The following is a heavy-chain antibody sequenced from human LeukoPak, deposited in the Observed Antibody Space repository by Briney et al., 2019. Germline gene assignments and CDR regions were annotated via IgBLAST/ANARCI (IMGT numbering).Heavy chain of an antibody. V-gene: IGHV3-30*04. D-gene: IGHD6-25*01. J-gene: IGHJ4*02. CDR1: GLTFSNYA. CDR2: ISFDGNIK. Sequence: PGRSLRPSCAASGLTFSNYAMHWVRQAPGKGLEWVAVISFDGNIKYYVDSVKGRFTISRDNSENTLYLQMDSLRPEDTAVYYCASSSAWKEVYYWGQGTLVTVSS. CDR3: ASSSAWKEVYY.